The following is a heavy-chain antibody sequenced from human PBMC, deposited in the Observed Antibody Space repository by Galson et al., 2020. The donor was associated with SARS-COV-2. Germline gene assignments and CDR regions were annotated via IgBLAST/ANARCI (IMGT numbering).Heavy chain of an antibody. J-gene: IGHJ4*02. V-gene: IGHV3-21*01. CDR3: ARVSGAWYYYDSRGYADY. CDR1: GFTFSSYS. D-gene: IGHD3-22*01. CDR2: ISSSSSYI. Sequence: TGGSLRLSCAASGFTFSSYSMNWVRQAPGKGLEWVSSISSSSSYIYYADSVKGRFTISRDNAKNSLYLQMNSLRAEDTAVYYCARVSGAWYYYDSRGYADYWGQGTLVTVSS.